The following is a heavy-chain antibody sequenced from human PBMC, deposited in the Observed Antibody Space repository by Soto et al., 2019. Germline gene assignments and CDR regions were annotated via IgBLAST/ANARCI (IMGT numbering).Heavy chain of an antibody. V-gene: IGHV2-5*02. CDR2: IYCDDDK. CDR1: GFSLSTSGVG. CDR3: AHRSYDSSPNWFDP. J-gene: IGHJ5*02. Sequence: QITLKESGPTLVKPTQTLTLTCTFSGFSLSTSGVGVGWIRQPPGKALEWLALIYCDDDKRYSPSLKSRPTITKDTSKNQVVLTMTNMDPVDTATYYCAHRSYDSSPNWFDPWGQGTLVTVSS. D-gene: IGHD3-22*01.